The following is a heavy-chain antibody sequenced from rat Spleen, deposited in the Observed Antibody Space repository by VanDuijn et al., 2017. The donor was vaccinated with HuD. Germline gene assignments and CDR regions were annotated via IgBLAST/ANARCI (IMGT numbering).Heavy chain of an antibody. Sequence: EVQLVESGGGLLQPGRSLKLSCTASGFTFINFVMAWVRQAPTKGMEWVASITHSGVLTFYRDSVKGRFTISKDNTKSTLYLQMDSLRSEDTATYYCTSINYGGFAYWGQGTLVTVSS. V-gene: IGHV5S23*01. D-gene: IGHD1-11*01. CDR3: TSINYGGFAY. CDR2: ITHSGVLT. CDR1: GFTFINFV. J-gene: IGHJ3*01.